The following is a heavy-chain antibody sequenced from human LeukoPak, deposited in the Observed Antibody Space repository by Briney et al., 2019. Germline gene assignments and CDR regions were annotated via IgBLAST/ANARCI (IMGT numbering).Heavy chain of an antibody. Sequence: LGESLKLSCKGSGYRLTRYWIGWVRQMPGKGLEWVWVIYPGDSDTRYSPSFQGQVTMSADKSITTAYLQWSSLKASDTAMYYCASLARRVYVEYYFDYWGQGTLVTASS. CDR2: IYPGDSDT. CDR1: GYRLTRYW. D-gene: IGHD2-8*01. V-gene: IGHV5-51*01. J-gene: IGHJ4*02. CDR3: ASLARRVYVEYYFDY.